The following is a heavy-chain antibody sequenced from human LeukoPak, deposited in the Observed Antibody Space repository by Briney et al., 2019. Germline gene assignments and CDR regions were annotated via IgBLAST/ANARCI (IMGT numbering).Heavy chain of an antibody. Sequence: GGSLRLSCAASGFTFSDYYMSWIRQAPGKGLEWVSCISSSGSTIYYADSVKGRFTISRDNAKNSLYLQMNSLRAEDTALYYCARDQRITMIVVKADAFDIWGQGTMVTVSS. CDR1: GFTFSDYY. V-gene: IGHV3-11*01. CDR3: ARDQRITMIVVKADAFDI. D-gene: IGHD3-22*01. J-gene: IGHJ3*02. CDR2: ISSSGSTI.